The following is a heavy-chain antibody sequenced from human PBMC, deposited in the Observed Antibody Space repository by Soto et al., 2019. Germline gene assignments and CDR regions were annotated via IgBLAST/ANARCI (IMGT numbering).Heavy chain of an antibody. CDR1: GGPFSSQA. Sequence: QVQVEQSGAEVKKPGSSLKVSCKTSGGPFSSQAFNWVRQARGHGLEWMGGIIPLLGSTTYAQKFQDRVTFTADESTSTVYMELRSLRSADTATYFCAISAGPYFYYVIDVWGRGTTVTVSS. V-gene: IGHV1-69*01. CDR2: IIPLLGST. CDR3: AISAGPYFYYVIDV. D-gene: IGHD2-15*01. J-gene: IGHJ6*02.